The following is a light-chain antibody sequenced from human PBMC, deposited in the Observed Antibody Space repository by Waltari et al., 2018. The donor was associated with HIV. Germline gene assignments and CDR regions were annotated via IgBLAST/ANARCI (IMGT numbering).Light chain of an antibody. CDR1: QSISNY. CDR3: QQSYSTPRT. Sequence: DIQMTQPPSTLSASVGDRVTITCRASQSISNYLNWYQQKPGKAPKLLMYAASSLQSGVPSRFSGSGSGTDFTLTISSLQPEDFATYYCQQSYSTPRTFGQGTKVEFK. CDR2: AAS. V-gene: IGKV1-39*01. J-gene: IGKJ1*01.